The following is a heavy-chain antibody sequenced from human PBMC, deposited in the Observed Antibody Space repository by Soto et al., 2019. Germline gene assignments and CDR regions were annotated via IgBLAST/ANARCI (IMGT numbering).Heavy chain of an antibody. D-gene: IGHD3-22*01. V-gene: IGHV4-39*01. CDR2: IYYSGST. J-gene: IGHJ6*02. Sequence: SETLSLTCTVSGGSISSSSYYWGWIRQPPGKGLEWIGSIYYSGSTYYNPSLKSRVTISVDTSKNQFSLKLSSVTAADTAVYYCASSYDSSGYPQDGMDVWGQGTTVTVSS. CDR3: ASSYDSSGYPQDGMDV. CDR1: GGSISSSSYY.